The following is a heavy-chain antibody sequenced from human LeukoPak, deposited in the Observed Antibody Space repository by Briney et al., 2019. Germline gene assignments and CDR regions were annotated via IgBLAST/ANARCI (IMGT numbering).Heavy chain of an antibody. CDR2: IKKGGSEK. Sequence: GESLRLSCAPSGFTFSAYSLSWVRQAPGKGLEWVAKIKKGGSEKDYVDSVKGRFTISRDNDKGSLYLQLNSLRVEDTAIYYCARGFQSGGSPVWGQGTLVTVSS. CDR1: GFTFSAYS. CDR3: ARGFQSGGSPV. V-gene: IGHV3-7*01. J-gene: IGHJ4*02. D-gene: IGHD2-15*01.